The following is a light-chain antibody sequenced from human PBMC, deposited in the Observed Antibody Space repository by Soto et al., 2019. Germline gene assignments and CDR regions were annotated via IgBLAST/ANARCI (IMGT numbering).Light chain of an antibody. J-gene: IGKJ2*01. CDR3: QLYGGSDMFT. CDR2: GAS. CDR1: YRITVNY. Sequence: LTQLPGTLSLSPGETATLSCRASYRITVNYLAWYHHKPGRPPRLLIAGASSRATGVPARFSGSGSGTDFTLTINRLEPGDSATYYCQLYGGSDMFTLGPWTKLEI. V-gene: IGKV3-20*01.